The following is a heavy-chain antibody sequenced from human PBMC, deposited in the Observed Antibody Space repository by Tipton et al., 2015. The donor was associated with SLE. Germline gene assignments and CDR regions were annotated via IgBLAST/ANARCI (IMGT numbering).Heavy chain of an antibody. CDR1: GGSINNYY. D-gene: IGHD2-2*01. J-gene: IGHJ4*02. CDR2: ICCGGST. CDR3: VVCSPSSCSYFDY. V-gene: IGHV4-4*07. Sequence: TLSLTCTVSGGSINNYYWGWVRQPAGKGLEWIGRICCGGSTKYNPSLDSRVSLSVDASKDQFSLKLSSVTAADTAVYYCVVCSPSSCSYFDYWGQGRLVTVSS.